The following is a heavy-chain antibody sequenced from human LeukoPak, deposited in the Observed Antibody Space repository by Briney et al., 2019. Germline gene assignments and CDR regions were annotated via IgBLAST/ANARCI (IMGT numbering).Heavy chain of an antibody. CDR2: IKPDGSEK. CDR1: GITFSNYW. V-gene: IGHV3-7*01. J-gene: IGHJ4*02. Sequence: GGSLRLSCEVSGITFSNYWMTWVRQAPGKGLELVATIKPDGSEKYYGDSVEDRFTISRDNARNSLYLQMNSLRVEDTALYYCARDAQLALWGQGTLVTVSS. CDR3: ARDAQLAL.